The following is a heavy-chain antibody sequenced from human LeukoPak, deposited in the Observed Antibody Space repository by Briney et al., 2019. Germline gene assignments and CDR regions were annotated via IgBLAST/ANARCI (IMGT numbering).Heavy chain of an antibody. CDR2: IKEDGSEK. D-gene: IGHD1-14*01. Sequence: GGSLRLSCAASGFLFSRYWMSRVRQAPGKGLEWVANIKEDGSEKYYVESMKGRFTISRDNVKNSLYLQINSLRAEDTAVYYCARDSFETDIDYWGQGTLVTVSS. CDR3: ARDSFETDIDY. CDR1: GFLFSRYW. J-gene: IGHJ4*02. V-gene: IGHV3-7*01.